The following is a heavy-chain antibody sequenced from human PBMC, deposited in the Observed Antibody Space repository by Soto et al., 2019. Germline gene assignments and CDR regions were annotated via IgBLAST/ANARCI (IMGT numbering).Heavy chain of an antibody. CDR1: GYSISSGYY. V-gene: IGHV4-38-2*02. J-gene: IGHJ6*02. CDR3: ARENGDYDYYYYGMDV. CDR2: IHHSGST. Sequence: LSLTCAVSGYSISSGYYWGWIRQPPGKGLEWIGSIHHSGSTHYNPSLKSRVIISVDTSKNQFSLKLSSVTAADTAVYYCARENGDYDYYYYGMDVWGQGTTVTSP. D-gene: IGHD4-17*01.